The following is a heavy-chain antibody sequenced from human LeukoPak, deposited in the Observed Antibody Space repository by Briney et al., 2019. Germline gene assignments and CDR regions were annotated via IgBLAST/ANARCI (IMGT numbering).Heavy chain of an antibody. Sequence: GGSLRLSCAASGFTFSSYAMSWVRQAPGKGLEWVSAISGSGGSTYYADSVKGRFTISRDNSKNTLFVQTNSLRAEDTAVYYCAKDRNSSGWYFPPDWGQGTLVTVSS. D-gene: IGHD6-19*01. CDR1: GFTFSSYA. CDR2: ISGSGGST. V-gene: IGHV3-23*01. CDR3: AKDRNSSGWYFPPD. J-gene: IGHJ4*02.